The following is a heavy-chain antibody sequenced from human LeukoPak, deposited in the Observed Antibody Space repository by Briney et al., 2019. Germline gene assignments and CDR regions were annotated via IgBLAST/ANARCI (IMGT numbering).Heavy chain of an antibody. CDR3: AGVRFWYYFDY. J-gene: IGHJ4*02. Sequence: GGSLRLSCAAFGFTVSSYAMHWVRQAPGKGLEWVAVISYDGSNKYYADSVKGRFTISRDNSKNTLYLQMNSLRAEDTAVYYCAGVRFWYYFDYWGQGTLVTVSS. V-gene: IGHV3-30*04. D-gene: IGHD3-3*01. CDR1: GFTVSSYA. CDR2: ISYDGSNK.